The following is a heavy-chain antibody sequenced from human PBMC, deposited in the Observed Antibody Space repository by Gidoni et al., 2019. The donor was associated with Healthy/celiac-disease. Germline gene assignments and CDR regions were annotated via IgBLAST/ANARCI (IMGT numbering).Heavy chain of an antibody. J-gene: IGHJ4*02. D-gene: IGHD5-12*01. V-gene: IGHV2-5*01. CDR3: AHSFRGWLQLGPFDY. CDR1: GFSLSTSGVG. CDR2: IYWNDDK. Sequence: QITLKESGPTLVKPTQTLTLTCTFSGFSLSTSGVGVGWIRQPPGKALEWLALIYWNDDKRYSPSLKSRLTITKDTSKNQVVLTMTNMDPVDTATYYCAHSFRGWLQLGPFDYWGQGTLVTVSS.